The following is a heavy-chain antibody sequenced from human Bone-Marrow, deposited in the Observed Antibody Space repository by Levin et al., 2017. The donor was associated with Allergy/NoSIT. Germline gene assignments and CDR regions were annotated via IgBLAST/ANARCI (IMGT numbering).Heavy chain of an antibody. V-gene: IGHV3-74*01. CDR3: TRYPDGSGRDY. D-gene: IGHD6-19*01. CDR1: GFTFSSYY. Sequence: GGSLILSCAASGFTFSSYYMHWVRQAPGKGLVWVSRIDTDGTTTTYADSVKGRFTISRDNAKNTLYLQLTRLRAEDTALYYCTRYPDGSGRDYWGQGTLVTVSS. CDR2: IDTDGTTT. J-gene: IGHJ4*02.